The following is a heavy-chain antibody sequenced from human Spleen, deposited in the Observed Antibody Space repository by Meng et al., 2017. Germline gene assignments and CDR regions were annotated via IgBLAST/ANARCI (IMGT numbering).Heavy chain of an antibody. CDR1: GGSFSGYY. Sequence: SETLSLTCAVYGGSFSGYYWSWIRQSPGTGLEWIGEIYHSGSTNYNPSLKSRVTISVDTSKNQFSLKLSSVTAADRAAYYCARDQRELTYYAIDVWGQGTTVTVSS. CDR3: ARDQRELTYYAIDV. D-gene: IGHD1-26*01. J-gene: IGHJ6*02. V-gene: IGHV4-34*01. CDR2: IYHSGST.